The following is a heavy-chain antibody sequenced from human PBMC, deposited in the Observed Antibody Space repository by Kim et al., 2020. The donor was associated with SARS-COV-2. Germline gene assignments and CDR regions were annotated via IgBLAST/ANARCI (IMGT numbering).Heavy chain of an antibody. CDR2: IWYDGNKK. J-gene: IGHJ4*02. CDR1: GFTFSNYG. Sequence: GGSLRLSCAASGFTFSNYGMHWVRQAPGKGLEWVAVIWYDGNKKYYTESVKGRFTISRDNSKNTLYLQMNSLRAEDTAVYYCASPLYCSGGSCYSWGQGTLVTVSS. D-gene: IGHD2-15*01. V-gene: IGHV3-33*01. CDR3: ASPLYCSGGSCYS.